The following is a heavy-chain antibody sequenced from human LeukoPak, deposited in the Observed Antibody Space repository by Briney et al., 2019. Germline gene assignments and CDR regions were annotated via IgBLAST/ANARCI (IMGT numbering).Heavy chain of an antibody. J-gene: IGHJ2*01. V-gene: IGHV5-51*01. CDR3: ARPGPHWYFEF. CDR1: GYMFTRYW. CDR2: IYPDDSDI. Sequence: GESLKISCQSSGYMFTRYWIGWVRQMPGTGLEWMGIIYPDDSDIRYSPSFQGQVTISVDKPISTTYLQWSSLKSSDTAMYYCARPGPHWYFEFWGRGTLVTVSS.